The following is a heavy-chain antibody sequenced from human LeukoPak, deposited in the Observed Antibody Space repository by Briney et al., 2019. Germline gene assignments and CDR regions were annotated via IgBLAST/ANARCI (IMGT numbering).Heavy chain of an antibody. V-gene: IGHV3-53*01. CDR1: GFTVSSNY. J-gene: IGHJ4*02. D-gene: IGHD3-10*02. Sequence: PGGSLRLSCAASGFTVSSNYMSWVRQAPGKGLEWVSVIYSGGSTYYADSVKGRFTISRDNSKNTLYLQMNSLRAEDTAVYYCASCSEGYFDYWGQGTLATVSS. CDR2: IYSGGST. CDR3: ASCSEGYFDY.